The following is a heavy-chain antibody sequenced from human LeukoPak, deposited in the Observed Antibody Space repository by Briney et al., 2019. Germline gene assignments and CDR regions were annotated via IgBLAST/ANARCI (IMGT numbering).Heavy chain of an antibody. Sequence: SVKVSCKASGGTFSSYAISWVRQAPGQGLEWMGGIIPIFGTVNYAQKFQGRVTITTDESTSTAYMELSSLRSEDTAVYYCASSILGAYYFDYWGQRTLVTVSS. CDR3: ASSILGAYYFDY. V-gene: IGHV1-69*05. CDR2: IIPIFGTV. CDR1: GGTFSSYA. J-gene: IGHJ4*02.